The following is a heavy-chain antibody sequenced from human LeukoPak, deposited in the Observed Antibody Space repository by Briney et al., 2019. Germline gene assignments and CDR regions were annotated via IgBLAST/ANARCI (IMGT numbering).Heavy chain of an antibody. CDR2: ISGSGGST. V-gene: IGHV3-23*01. J-gene: IGHJ6*02. D-gene: IGHD2-15*01. CDR3: VKSGYCSGGSCYPRHYYYGMDV. Sequence: GGSLRLSCAASGFTFSSYAMSWVRQAPGKGLEWVSAISGSGGSTYYADSVKGRFTISRDNSKNTLYLQMNSLRAEDTAVYYCVKSGYCSGGSCYPRHYYYGMDVWGQGTTVTVSS. CDR1: GFTFSSYA.